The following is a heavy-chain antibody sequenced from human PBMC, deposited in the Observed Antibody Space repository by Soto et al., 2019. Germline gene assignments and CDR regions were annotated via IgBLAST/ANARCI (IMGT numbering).Heavy chain of an antibody. CDR1: GFTFSSYW. V-gene: IGHV3-7*01. Sequence: EVQLVESGGGLVQPGGSLRLSCAASGFTFSSYWMSWVRQAPGKGLEWVANIKQDGSEKYYVDSVKGRFTISRDNAKNSLYLQMNSLRAEDTAVYYCARDRGYDHPYADAFDIWGQGTMVTVSS. D-gene: IGHD5-12*01. CDR3: ARDRGYDHPYADAFDI. J-gene: IGHJ3*02. CDR2: IKQDGSEK.